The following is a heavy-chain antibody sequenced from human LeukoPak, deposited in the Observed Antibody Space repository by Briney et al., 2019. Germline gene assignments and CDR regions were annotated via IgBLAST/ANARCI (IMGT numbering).Heavy chain of an antibody. Sequence: GGSLRLSCAASEFSVGSNYMTWVRQAPGKGLEWVANIRKDGTEKNYVDSVKGRFTISRDNAKDSLFLQMSNLRDDDTAIYYCARHVGISFWGQGTLVTVSS. J-gene: IGHJ4*02. D-gene: IGHD7-27*01. CDR2: IRKDGTEK. CDR1: EFSVGSNY. V-gene: IGHV3-7*01. CDR3: ARHVGISF.